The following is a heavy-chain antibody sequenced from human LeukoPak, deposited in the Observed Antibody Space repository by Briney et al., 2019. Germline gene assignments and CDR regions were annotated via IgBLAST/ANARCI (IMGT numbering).Heavy chain of an antibody. V-gene: IGHV3-23*01. CDR3: AKGSLGSWYYFDY. Sequence: GGSLRLSCAASGFTFGSSAMSWVRQAPGKGPEWVSTFSRSGTDTYYADSVRGRFTIFRDNSKNTLYLQMNSLRAEDTAVYYCAKGSLGSWYYFDYWGQGTLVTVSS. J-gene: IGHJ4*02. CDR2: FSRSGTDT. CDR1: GFTFGSSA. D-gene: IGHD6-13*01.